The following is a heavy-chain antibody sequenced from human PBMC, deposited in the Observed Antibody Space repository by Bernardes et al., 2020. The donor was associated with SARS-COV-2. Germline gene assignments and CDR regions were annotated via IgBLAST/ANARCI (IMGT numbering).Heavy chain of an antibody. CDR2: IDSSESIK. CDR1: GFTFSDSY. CDR3: ATLPWLQVWLQGFYFHY. J-gene: IGHJ4*02. Sequence: GGSLRLSCAASGFTFSDSYMSWIRQAPGKGLEWVSYIDSSESIKHYADSVTGRFTISRDNAKNSLYLQMDSLRAEDTAVYYCATLPWLQVWLQGFYFHYWGQGNLVTGSS. V-gene: IGHV3-11*01. D-gene: IGHD5-18*01.